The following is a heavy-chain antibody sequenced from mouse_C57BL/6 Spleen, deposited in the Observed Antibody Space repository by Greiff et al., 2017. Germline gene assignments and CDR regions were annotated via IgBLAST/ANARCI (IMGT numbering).Heavy chain of an antibody. D-gene: IGHD2-4*01. CDR1: GFSLTSYA. V-gene: IGHV2-9-1*01. CDR3: ARKVYYDYDRDYYAMDY. J-gene: IGHJ4*01. CDR2: IWTGGGT. Sequence: VKVVESGPGLVAPSQSLSITCTVSGFSLTSYAISWVRQPPGKGLEWLGVIWTGGGTNYNSALKSRLSISKDNSKSQVFLKMNSLQTDDTARYYCARKVYYDYDRDYYAMDYWGQGTSVTVSS.